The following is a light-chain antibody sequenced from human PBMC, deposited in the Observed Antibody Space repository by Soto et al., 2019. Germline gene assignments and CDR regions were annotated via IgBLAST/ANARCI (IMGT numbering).Light chain of an antibody. V-gene: IGKV3-11*01. J-gene: IGKJ4*01. CDR3: QQRSSWPLT. CDR1: QSVSSY. Sequence: ETVLTQSPATLSLSPGERAILSCRASQSVSSYSAWYQQKPGQAPRLLISDASNRATGIPARFSGSGSGTDFTLTISSLEPEDFAVYYCQQRSSWPLTFGGGTKVEIK. CDR2: DAS.